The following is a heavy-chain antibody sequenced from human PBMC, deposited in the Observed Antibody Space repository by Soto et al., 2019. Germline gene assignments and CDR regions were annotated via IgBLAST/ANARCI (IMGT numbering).Heavy chain of an antibody. CDR2: IDPSDSYT. D-gene: IGHD6-19*01. Sequence: GESLKISCKGSGYSFTIYWISWVRQMPGKGLEWMGRIDPSDSYTNYSPSFQGHVTISADKSISTAYLQWSSLKASDTAMYYCARLTVVAGPSLYYYYYGMDVWGQGTTVTVSS. V-gene: IGHV5-10-1*01. CDR3: ARLTVVAGPSLYYYYYGMDV. CDR1: GYSFTIYW. J-gene: IGHJ6*02.